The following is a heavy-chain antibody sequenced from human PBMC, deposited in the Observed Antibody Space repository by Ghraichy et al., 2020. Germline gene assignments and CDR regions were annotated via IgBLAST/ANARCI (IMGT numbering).Heavy chain of an antibody. D-gene: IGHD2-21*02. CDR2: IKSKTDGGTT. CDR3: TTTTLHIVVVTAIEEPFDY. V-gene: IGHV3-15*01. J-gene: IGHJ4*02. CDR1: GFTFSNAW. Sequence: GESLNISCAASGFTFSNAWMSWVRQAPGKGLEWVGRIKSKTDGGTTDYAAPVKGRFTISRDDSKNTLYLQMNSLKTEDTAVYYCTTTTLHIVVVTAIEEPFDYWGQGTLVTVSS.